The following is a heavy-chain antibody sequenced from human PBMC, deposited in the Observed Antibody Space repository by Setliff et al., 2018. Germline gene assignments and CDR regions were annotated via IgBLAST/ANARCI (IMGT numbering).Heavy chain of an antibody. J-gene: IGHJ6*03. CDR1: GYTFTNYG. CDR2: ISAYNENT. V-gene: IGHV1-18*01. Sequence: SVKVSCKASGYTFTNYGISWVRQAPGQGLEWMGWISAYNENTNYAQKVQGRVTMTTDTSTSTAYMELRSLTSDDTAVYYCAREGRRYYDSSGYYYDPYYYYYMDVWGKGTTVTVS. D-gene: IGHD3-22*01. CDR3: AREGRRYYDSSGYYYDPYYYYYMDV.